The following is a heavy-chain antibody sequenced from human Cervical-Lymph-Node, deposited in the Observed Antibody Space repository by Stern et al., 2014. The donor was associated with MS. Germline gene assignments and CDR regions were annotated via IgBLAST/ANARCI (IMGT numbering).Heavy chain of an antibody. CDR1: GASFTAYY. D-gene: IGHD5-24*01. CDR2: IYSSWST. CDR3: ARGGRMASMFY. Sequence: QVQLQESGPGLVKPSETLSLTCNVSGASFTAYYWSWIRQPPGKGLEWIGYIYSSWSTNYSPSLKSRVTISIDTSKSQFSLNLQSVTAADTAVYYCARGGRMASMFYWGQGTLVTVSS. V-gene: IGHV4-59*01. J-gene: IGHJ4*02.